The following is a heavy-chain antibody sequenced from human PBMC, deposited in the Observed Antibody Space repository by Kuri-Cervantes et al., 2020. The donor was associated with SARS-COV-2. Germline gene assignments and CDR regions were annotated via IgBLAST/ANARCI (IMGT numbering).Heavy chain of an antibody. CDR2: ISGSVGST. D-gene: IGHD6-19*01. CDR1: GFTFSSYA. V-gene: IGHV3-23*01. J-gene: IGHJ4*02. CDR3: AKDPVSGAVAGMFDY. Sequence: GESLKISCAASGFTFSSYAMSWVRQAPGKGLEWVSAISGSVGSTYYAGSVKGRFTISRDNSNNTLYLQMNSLRAEDTAVYYCAKDPVSGAVAGMFDYWGQGTLVTVSS.